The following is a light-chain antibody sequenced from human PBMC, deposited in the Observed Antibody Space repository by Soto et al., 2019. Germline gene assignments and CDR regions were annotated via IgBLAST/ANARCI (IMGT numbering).Light chain of an antibody. V-gene: IGLV1-51*01. Sequence: QSVLTQPPSVSAAPGQKVTISCSGTSSNIRNNFVSWYQHFPGKAPKLLIFDDTKRPSGIPDRCSGSKSGTSATLGITGLQTGDEADYYCANWGGSRSMAFGGGTKLTVL. CDR2: DDT. CDR1: SSNIRNNF. J-gene: IGLJ3*02. CDR3: ANWGGSRSMA.